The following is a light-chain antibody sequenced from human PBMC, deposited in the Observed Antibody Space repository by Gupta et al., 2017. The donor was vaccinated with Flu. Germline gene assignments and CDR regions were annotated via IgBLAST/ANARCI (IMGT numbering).Light chain of an antibody. CDR3: TSYTSSSTYV. CDR1: SSDVGTYNR. Sequence: QSALTQPPSVSGSPGQSVTISCTGTSSDVGTYNRVSWYQQPPGTAPKLMIYEVRNRPSGVPDRFSGAKSGNTASLTISGLQGEDEADYYCTSYTSSSTYVFGTGTKVIV. CDR2: EVR. V-gene: IGLV2-18*02. J-gene: IGLJ1*01.